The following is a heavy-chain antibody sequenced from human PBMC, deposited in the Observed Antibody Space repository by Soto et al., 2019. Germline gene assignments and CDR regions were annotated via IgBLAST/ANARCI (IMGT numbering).Heavy chain of an antibody. CDR2: INHSGST. V-gene: IGHV4-34*01. D-gene: IGHD6-13*01. CDR1: GGSFSGYY. Sequence: SETLSLTCAVYGGSFSGYYWSWIRQPPGKGLEWIGEINHSGSTNYNPSLKSRVTISVDTSKNQFSLKLSSVTAADTAVYYCARGLGGAAAGLWYYYMDVWGKGTTVTVSS. CDR3: ARGLGGAAAGLWYYYMDV. J-gene: IGHJ6*03.